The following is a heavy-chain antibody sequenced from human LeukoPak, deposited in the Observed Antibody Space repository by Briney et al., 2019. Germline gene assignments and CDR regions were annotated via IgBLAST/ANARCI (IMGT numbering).Heavy chain of an antibody. V-gene: IGHV3-33*01. CDR2: TWYDGSNK. D-gene: IGHD3-3*01. Sequence: GGSLRLSCAASGFTFSSYGTPWVRQAPGKGLEWVAVTWYDGSNKYYADSVKGRFTISRDNSKNTLYLQMNSLRAEDTAVYYCARETYYDFWSGYHAYPPLDYWGQGTLVTVSS. CDR3: ARETYYDFWSGYHAYPPLDY. CDR1: GFTFSSYG. J-gene: IGHJ4*02.